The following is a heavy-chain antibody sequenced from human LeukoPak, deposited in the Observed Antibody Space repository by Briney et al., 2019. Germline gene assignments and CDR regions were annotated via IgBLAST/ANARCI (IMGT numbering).Heavy chain of an antibody. D-gene: IGHD3-9*01. J-gene: IGHJ4*02. V-gene: IGHV3-48*01. CDR3: ASSSTYYDILTGGLFDY. Sequence: GGSLRLSCAASGFTFSSYSKNWVRQAPGKGLEWVSYISSSSSTIYYADSVKGRFTISRDNAKNSLYLQMNSLRAEDTAVYYCASSSTYYDILTGGLFDYWGQGTLVTVSS. CDR1: GFTFSSYS. CDR2: ISSSSSTI.